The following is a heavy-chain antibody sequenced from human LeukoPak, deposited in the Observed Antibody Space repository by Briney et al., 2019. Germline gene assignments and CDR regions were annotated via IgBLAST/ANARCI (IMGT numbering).Heavy chain of an antibody. CDR1: GFTFTSSA. D-gene: IGHD2-15*01. V-gene: IGHV1-58*02. CDR2: IVVGSGNT. CDR3: AAAVVVGYYYYGMDV. Sequence: SVKVSCKASGFTFTSSAMQWVRQARGQRLEWIGWIVVGSGNTNYAQKFQERVTITRDMSTSTAYMELSSLRSEDTAVYYCAAAVVVGYYYYGMDVWGQGTTVTASS. J-gene: IGHJ6*02.